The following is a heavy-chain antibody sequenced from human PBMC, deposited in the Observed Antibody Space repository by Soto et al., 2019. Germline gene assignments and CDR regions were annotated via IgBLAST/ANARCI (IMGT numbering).Heavy chain of an antibody. Sequence: GGSLRLSCAASGFTFSSYSMNWVRQAPGKGLEWVSSISSSSSYIYYADSVKGRFTISRDNAKNSLYLQMNSLRAEYTAVYYCARRYDSSSSFAFDIWGQGTMVTVSS. D-gene: IGHD6-6*01. CDR3: ARRYDSSSSFAFDI. CDR2: ISSSSSYI. J-gene: IGHJ3*02. V-gene: IGHV3-21*01. CDR1: GFTFSSYS.